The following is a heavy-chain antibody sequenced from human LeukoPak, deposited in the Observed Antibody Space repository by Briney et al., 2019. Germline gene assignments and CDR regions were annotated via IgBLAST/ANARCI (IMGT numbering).Heavy chain of an antibody. V-gene: IGHV1-18*01. J-gene: IGHJ4*02. CDR2: ISAYNGNT. CDR1: GYTFTRYG. Sequence: ASVTVSFKASGYTFTRYGISWVRQAPGQGLEWMGWISAYNGNTNHAQKLQGRVTMTTDTSTSTAYMELRSLGSDDTAVYYCARAIAAAVIDYWGQGTLVTVSS. CDR3: ARAIAAAVIDY. D-gene: IGHD6-13*01.